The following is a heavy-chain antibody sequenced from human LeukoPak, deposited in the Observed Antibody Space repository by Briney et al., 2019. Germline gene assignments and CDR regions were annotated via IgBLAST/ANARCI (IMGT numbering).Heavy chain of an antibody. J-gene: IGHJ4*02. Sequence: GGSLRLSCAASGFCVSTYGMSWVRQAPGKWLECVLYISSSGTTISYADSVEGRSTISRDNAKNSLYLEMNSLRVEDTAVYYCARGRLEFFGSGTYLNDWGQGTLVTVSS. V-gene: IGHV3-48*03. CDR2: ISSSGTTI. CDR3: ARGRLEFFGSGTYLND. CDR1: GFCVSTYG. D-gene: IGHD3-10*01.